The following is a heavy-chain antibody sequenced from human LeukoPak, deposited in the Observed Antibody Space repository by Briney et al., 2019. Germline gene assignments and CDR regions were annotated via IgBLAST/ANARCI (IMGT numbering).Heavy chain of an antibody. Sequence: GGSLRLSCAASGFTFSSYGMHWVRQAPGKGLEWVAVISYDGSNKYYADSVKGRFTISRDNSKNTLYLQMNSLRADDTAFYYCARKGSQWDLLVDHWGQGTLVTVSS. D-gene: IGHD1-26*01. V-gene: IGHV3-30*03. J-gene: IGHJ4*02. CDR2: ISYDGSNK. CDR1: GFTFSSYG. CDR3: ARKGSQWDLLVDH.